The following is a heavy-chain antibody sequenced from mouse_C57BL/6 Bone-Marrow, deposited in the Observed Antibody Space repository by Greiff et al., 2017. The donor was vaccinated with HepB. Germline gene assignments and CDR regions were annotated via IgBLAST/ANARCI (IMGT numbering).Heavy chain of an antibody. CDR2: INPGSGGT. CDR1: GYAFTNYL. J-gene: IGHJ3*01. V-gene: IGHV1-54*01. Sequence: QVQLQQSGAELVRPGTSVKVSCKASGYAFTNYLIEWVKQRPGQGLEWIGVINPGSGGTNYNEKFKGKATLTADKSSSTAYMQLSSLTSEDSAVYFCARWGSSYDYSFAYWGQGTLVTVSA. CDR3: ARWGSSYDYSFAY. D-gene: IGHD2-4*01.